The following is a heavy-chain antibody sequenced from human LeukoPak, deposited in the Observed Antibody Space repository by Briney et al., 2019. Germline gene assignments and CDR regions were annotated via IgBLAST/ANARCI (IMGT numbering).Heavy chain of an antibody. J-gene: IGHJ4*02. CDR3: EKAGIGVVGYFDF. CDR2: IRGSGGGP. D-gene: IGHD6-19*01. Sequence: GGSLRLSCAASGVTFNGDAMSWGRQTPGKGLGWVSPIRGSGGGPYYADSLKGRVTISRDNSNNTLYMKMNSLRDEATDLYSCEKAGIGVVGYFDFWGQGTLVTVSS. CDR1: GVTFNGDA. V-gene: IGHV3-23*01.